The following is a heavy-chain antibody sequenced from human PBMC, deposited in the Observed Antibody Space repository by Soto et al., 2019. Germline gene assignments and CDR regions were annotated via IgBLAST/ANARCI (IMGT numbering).Heavy chain of an antibody. Sequence: GGSLHVCCVASGLTVSHNYMAWVRQAPEMGLEWVSILYTEGTTYYADSVKGRFTISRDSSKNTLFLQMDSLRAEDTAVYYCVRTRQSGENYGMDVWGQGTTVTVSS. CDR2: LYTEGTT. CDR1: GLTVSHNY. J-gene: IGHJ6*02. D-gene: IGHD3-16*01. CDR3: VRTRQSGENYGMDV. V-gene: IGHV3-53*01.